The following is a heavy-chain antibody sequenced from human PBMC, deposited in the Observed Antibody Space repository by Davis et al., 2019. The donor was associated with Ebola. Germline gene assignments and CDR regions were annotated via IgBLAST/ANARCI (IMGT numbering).Heavy chain of an antibody. CDR2: ISWDGGST. Sequence: GASLKISCAASGFTFDDYTMHWVRQAPGKGLEWVSLISWDGGSTYYADSVKGRFTISRDNSKNSLYLQMNSLRTEDTALYYCAKDIGGIAARPYYYYYYGMDVWGQGTTVTVSS. V-gene: IGHV3-43*01. CDR3: AKDIGGIAARPYYYYYYGMDV. J-gene: IGHJ6*02. D-gene: IGHD6-6*01. CDR1: GFTFDDYT.